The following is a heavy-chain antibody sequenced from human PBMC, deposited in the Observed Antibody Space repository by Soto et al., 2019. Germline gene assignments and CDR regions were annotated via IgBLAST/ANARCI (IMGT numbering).Heavy chain of an antibody. J-gene: IGHJ4*02. Sequence: GGSLRLSCAASGFTFDDYAMHWVGQAPGKGLEWVSGISWNSGSIGYADSVKGRFTISRDNAKNSLYLQMNSLRAEGTALYYCGKDFGTRYCSGGSCYSFDYWGQGTLVTVSS. CDR3: GKDFGTRYCSGGSCYSFDY. D-gene: IGHD2-15*01. V-gene: IGHV3-9*01. CDR2: ISWNSGSI. CDR1: GFTFDDYA.